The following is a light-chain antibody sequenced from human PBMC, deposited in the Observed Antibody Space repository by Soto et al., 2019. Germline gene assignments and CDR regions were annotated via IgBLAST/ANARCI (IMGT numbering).Light chain of an antibody. V-gene: IGKV1-39*01. Sequence: DIQITQSPSSLAASVGDRVTITCRASQSIGTNLNWYQQQSGKAPKLLIYAASSLQSGVPSRFSGSGSGTDFSLTISSLQPEDFATYFCRLRLSTPYIFGQGTKLQSK. J-gene: IGKJ2*01. CDR2: AAS. CDR1: QSIGTN. CDR3: RLRLSTPYI.